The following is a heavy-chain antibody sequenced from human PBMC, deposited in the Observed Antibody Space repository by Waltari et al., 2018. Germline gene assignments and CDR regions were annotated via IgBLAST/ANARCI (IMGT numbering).Heavy chain of an antibody. J-gene: IGHJ3*02. D-gene: IGHD3-22*01. Sequence: EVQLVESGGGLVQPGGSLRLSCAASGFTFSSYWMSWVRQAPGRGWGWLANVKKNGSEKDYVDSGKGRFTISRDNAKNSLYLQRNSLRAEDTAVYYCAREGYFFAFDIWGQGTMVTVSS. V-gene: IGHV3-7*01. CDR2: VKKNGSEK. CDR3: AREGYFFAFDI. CDR1: GFTFSSYW.